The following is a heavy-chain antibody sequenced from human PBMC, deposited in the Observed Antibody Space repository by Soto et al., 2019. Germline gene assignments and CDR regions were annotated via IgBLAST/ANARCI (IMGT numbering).Heavy chain of an antibody. J-gene: IGHJ6*02. CDR3: ARGGDYYYDSSGPNGMDV. V-gene: IGHV4-30-4*01. CDR2: IYYSGST. D-gene: IGHD3-22*01. Sequence: SETLSLTCTVSGGSISSGDYYWSWIRQPPGKGLEWIGYIYYSGSTYYNPSLKSRVTISVDTSKNQFSLKLSSVTAADTAVYYCARGGDYYYDSSGPNGMDVWGQGTTVTVSS. CDR1: GGSISSGDYY.